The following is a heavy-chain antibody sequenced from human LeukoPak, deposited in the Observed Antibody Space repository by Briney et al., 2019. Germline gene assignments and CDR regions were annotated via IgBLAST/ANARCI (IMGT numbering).Heavy chain of an antibody. V-gene: IGHV3-21*06. CDR3: ARDGGSGFHDY. D-gene: IGHD3-10*01. J-gene: IGHJ4*02. CDR2: ISNSGKYM. Sequence: PGGSLRLSCTVSGLTISSYSMNWVRQAPGKGLEWVSSISNSGKYMYYTDSVKGRFTISRDGAKNSLYLQMNSLRAEDTAVYYCARDGGSGFHDYWGQGTLVTVSS. CDR1: GLTISSYS.